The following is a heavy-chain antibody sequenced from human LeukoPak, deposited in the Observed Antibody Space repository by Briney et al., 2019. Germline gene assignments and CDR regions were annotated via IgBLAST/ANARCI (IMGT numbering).Heavy chain of an antibody. CDR3: ARSGPVLRYFDWSFDI. CDR2: IYYSGST. CDR1: GGSISSYY. Sequence: SQTLSLTCTVSGGSISSYYWSWIRQPPGKGLEWIGYIYYSGSTNYNPSLKSRVTISVDTSKNQFSLKLSSVTAADTAVYYCARSGPVLRYFDWSFDIWGQGTMVTVSS. D-gene: IGHD3-9*01. J-gene: IGHJ3*02. V-gene: IGHV4-59*01.